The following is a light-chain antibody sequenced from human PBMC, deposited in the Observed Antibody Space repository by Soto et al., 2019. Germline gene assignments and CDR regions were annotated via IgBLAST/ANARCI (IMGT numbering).Light chain of an antibody. CDR3: QQYNSYSPYT. Sequence: DIQMTQSPSTLSASVGDRVTITCRASQCISSWLAWYQQKPGKAPKLLLYKASSLQSGVPARFSDSGYGTEFTLTISSLQPDDFTTYYCQQYNSYSPYTFGQGTKLEIK. J-gene: IGKJ2*01. V-gene: IGKV1-5*03. CDR1: QCISSW. CDR2: KAS.